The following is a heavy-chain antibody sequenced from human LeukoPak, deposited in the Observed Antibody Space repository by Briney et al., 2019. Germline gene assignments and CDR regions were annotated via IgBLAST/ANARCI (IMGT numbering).Heavy chain of an antibody. CDR1: GGSFSGYY. Sequence: SETLSLTCAVYGGSFSGYYWSWIRQPPGKGLECIGEINHSGSTNYNPSLKSRVTISVDTSKNQFSLKLSSVTAADTAVYYCAEEESGAFDIWGQGTMVTVSS. CDR3: AEEESGAFDI. J-gene: IGHJ3*02. CDR2: INHSGST. V-gene: IGHV4-34*01.